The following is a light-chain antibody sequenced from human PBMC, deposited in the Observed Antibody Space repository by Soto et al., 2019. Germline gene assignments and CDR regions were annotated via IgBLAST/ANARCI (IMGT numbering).Light chain of an antibody. V-gene: IGKV3-20*01. CDR3: QQYIISVT. J-gene: IGKJ1*01. CDR2: GAS. CDR1: QSVDSTF. Sequence: PGQRATLSCRASQSVDSTFFAWYQKKPGQAPRLLIYGASKRDTGVPDRFSGSGSGTDFTLTISRLEPEDLAVYYCQQYIISVTFGQGTKVEI.